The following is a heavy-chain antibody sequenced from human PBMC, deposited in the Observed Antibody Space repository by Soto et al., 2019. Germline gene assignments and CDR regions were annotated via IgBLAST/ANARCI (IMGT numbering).Heavy chain of an antibody. Sequence: GGSLRLSCAASGFTFSSYAMSWVRQAPGKGLEWVSAISGSGDSTYYADSVKGRLTISRDNSKNSLYMQMNSLRAEDTAIYYCAKSAIAAEGYCFDYWGQGTLVTVSS. V-gene: IGHV3-23*01. CDR2: ISGSGDST. CDR1: GFTFSSYA. D-gene: IGHD6-13*01. J-gene: IGHJ4*02. CDR3: AKSAIAAEGYCFDY.